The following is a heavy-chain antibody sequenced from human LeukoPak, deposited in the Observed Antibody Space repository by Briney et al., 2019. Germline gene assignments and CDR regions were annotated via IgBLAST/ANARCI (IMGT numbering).Heavy chain of an antibody. Sequence: PGGSLRLSCAASGFTFSSYWTSWVRQAPGMGLEWVANIKEDGSDKYYVDSVKGRFTISRDNAKNSLYLQMNSLRAEDTAVYYCARDRYYYDTSGSLFEYWGQGTLVTVSS. V-gene: IGHV3-7*01. D-gene: IGHD3-22*01. CDR2: IKEDGSDK. J-gene: IGHJ4*02. CDR3: ARDRYYYDTSGSLFEY. CDR1: GFTFSSYW.